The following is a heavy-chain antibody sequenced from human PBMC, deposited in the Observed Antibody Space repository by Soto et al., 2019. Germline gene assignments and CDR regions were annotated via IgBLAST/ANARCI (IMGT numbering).Heavy chain of an antibody. D-gene: IGHD2-2*02. Sequence: VGSLRLSCEAFRFTFSSYDMIWVRQAPGKGLEWVSSIRSSGRTMYYADSVEGRFTVSRDNAKNLLYLQMNGLRAEDTAVYYCAREGGHCTSTICYKFGLDIWGQGTTVTVSS. J-gene: IGHJ6*02. CDR1: RFTFSSYD. V-gene: IGHV3-48*03. CDR3: AREGGHCTSTICYKFGLDI. CDR2: IRSSGRTM.